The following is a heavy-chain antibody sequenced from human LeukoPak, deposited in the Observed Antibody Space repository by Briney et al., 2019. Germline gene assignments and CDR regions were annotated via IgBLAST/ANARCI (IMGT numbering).Heavy chain of an antibody. Sequence: SVKVSCKASGGTFSRYTLNWVRQAPGQGLEWMGGISPLFGSAKYAQKFQGRVTITADESTSTAYMELSSLRSEDTAVYYCARDVVVVAATHLDYWGQGTLVTVSS. D-gene: IGHD2-15*01. CDR3: ARDVVVVAATHLDY. CDR1: GGTFSRYT. CDR2: ISPLFGSA. J-gene: IGHJ4*02. V-gene: IGHV1-69*13.